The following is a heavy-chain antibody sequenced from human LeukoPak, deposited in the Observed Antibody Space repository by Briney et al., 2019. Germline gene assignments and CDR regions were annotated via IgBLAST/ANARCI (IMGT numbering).Heavy chain of an antibody. V-gene: IGHV4-39*07. CDR1: GGSISSSGHY. Sequence: PSETLSLTCSVSGGSISSSGHYWGWIRQSPEKGLDWIGSIYSNGNTYYHPSVKSRATISVDTSKNQFSLKLTSVTAAETAVYYCARSATETTGYFDYWGQGALVTVSS. D-gene: IGHD4-17*01. J-gene: IGHJ4*02. CDR2: IYSNGNT. CDR3: ARSATETTGYFDY.